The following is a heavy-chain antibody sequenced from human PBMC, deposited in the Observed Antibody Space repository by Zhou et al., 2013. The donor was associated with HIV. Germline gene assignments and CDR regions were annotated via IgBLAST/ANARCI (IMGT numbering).Heavy chain of an antibody. CDR3: ARDRTPEGDDAFNI. CDR2: ISSYRGHT. J-gene: IGHJ3*02. Sequence: QVQLVQSGAEVKRPGASVKVSCKASGYTLSGFGISWVRQAPGQGLEWMGWISSYRGHTNYAQKLQGRVSMTTDTSTSTAYMELRSLRPDDTAVYYCARDRTPEGDDAFNIWGQGTMVTVSS. CDR1: GYTLSGFG. V-gene: IGHV1-18*01. D-gene: IGHD3-10*01.